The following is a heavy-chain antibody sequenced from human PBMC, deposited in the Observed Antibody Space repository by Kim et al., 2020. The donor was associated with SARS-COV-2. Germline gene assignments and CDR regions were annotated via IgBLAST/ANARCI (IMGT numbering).Heavy chain of an antibody. CDR2: IYPGDDDT. D-gene: IGHD3-3*01. J-gene: IGHJ3*02. CDR3: ARTLSHYDFWSGYYKADGFDI. Sequence: GESLKISCKGTGYSFSDYWIGWVRQMPGKGLEWMGVIYPGDDDTRYSPSFQGQVTISADTSINTAYLQWSSLMASDTGMYFCARTLSHYDFWSGYYKADGFDIWGQGTRVTVSP. CDR1: GYSFSDYW. V-gene: IGHV5-51*01.